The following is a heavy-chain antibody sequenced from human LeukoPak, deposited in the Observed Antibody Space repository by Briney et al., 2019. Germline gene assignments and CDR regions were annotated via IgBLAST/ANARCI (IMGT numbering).Heavy chain of an antibody. CDR3: ARQLGNEGGFDY. CDR2: IYYSGST. J-gene: IGHJ4*02. CDR1: GGSISSYY. D-gene: IGHD7-27*01. Sequence: SETLSLTCTVSGGSISSYYWNWIRQPPGKGLEWIGYIYYSGSTNYNPSPKSRVTISVDTSKNQFSLNLTSVTAADTAVYYCARQLGNEGGFDYWGQGTLVTVSS. V-gene: IGHV4-59*08.